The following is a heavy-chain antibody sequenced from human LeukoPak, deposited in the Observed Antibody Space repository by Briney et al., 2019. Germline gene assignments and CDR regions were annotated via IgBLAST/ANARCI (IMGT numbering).Heavy chain of an antibody. CDR2: IYYSGST. J-gene: IGHJ4*02. Sequence: SETLSLTCTVSGGSINNYYWNWIRQPPGKGLEWIGYIYYSGSTSYNPSLKSRVTISVDTSKSQFSLKLSSVTAADTAVYYCARGGGYSSSWSYWGRGTLVTVSS. CDR3: ARGGGYSSSWSY. D-gene: IGHD6-13*01. V-gene: IGHV4-59*01. CDR1: GGSINNYY.